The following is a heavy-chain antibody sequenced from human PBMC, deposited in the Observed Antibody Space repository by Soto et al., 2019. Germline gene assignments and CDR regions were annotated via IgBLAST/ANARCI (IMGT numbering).Heavy chain of an antibody. CDR1: GGTFSSYA. J-gene: IGHJ6*02. CDR3: ARAIYGDSSIDYYYYYGMDV. Sequence: QVQLVQSGAEVKKPGSSVKVSYKASGGTFSSYAISWVRQAPGQGLEWMGGIIPIFGTANYAQKFQGRVTITADESTSTAYMELSSLRSEDTAVYYCARAIYGDSSIDYYYYYGMDVWGQGTTVTVSS. CDR2: IIPIFGTA. D-gene: IGHD4-17*01. V-gene: IGHV1-69*01.